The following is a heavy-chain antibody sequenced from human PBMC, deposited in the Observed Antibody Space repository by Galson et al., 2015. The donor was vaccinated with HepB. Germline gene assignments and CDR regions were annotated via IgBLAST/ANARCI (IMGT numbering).Heavy chain of an antibody. V-gene: IGHV1-69*13. Sequence: SVKVSCKASGGTFSSYAISWVRQAPGQGLEWMGGIIPIFGTANYAQKFQGRVTITADESTSTAYMELSSLRSEDTAVYYCARNRADIVVVPAARAGGKGGDYYYYYMDVWGKGTTVTVSS. CDR3: ARNRADIVVVPAARAGGKGGDYYYYYMDV. CDR2: IIPIFGTA. D-gene: IGHD2-2*01. CDR1: GGTFSSYA. J-gene: IGHJ6*03.